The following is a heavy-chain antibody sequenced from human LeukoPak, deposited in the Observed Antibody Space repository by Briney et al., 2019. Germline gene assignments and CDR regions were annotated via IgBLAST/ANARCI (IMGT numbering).Heavy chain of an antibody. J-gene: IGHJ4*02. V-gene: IGHV3-15*01. D-gene: IGHD3-16*02. CDR2: LKSISDGGTR. CDR3: TTVRVNDYVWGSYRYSYFDY. Sequence: PGGSLRLSCTASGFTVTNAWMSWVRQAPGKGLEWVGRLKSISDGGTRDYAAPVKGRFTISRDSSKNTLYLQLNSLKTEDTAVYYCTTVRVNDYVWGSYRYSYFDYWGQGTLVTVSS. CDR1: GFTVTNAW.